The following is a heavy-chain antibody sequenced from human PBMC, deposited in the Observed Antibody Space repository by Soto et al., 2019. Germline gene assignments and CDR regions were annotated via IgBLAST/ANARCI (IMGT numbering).Heavy chain of an antibody. CDR1: GFTFSSYA. Sequence: EVQLLESGGGLVQPGGSLRLSCAASGFTFSSYAMSWVRQAPGKGLEWVLAVSSSGGSTYYADSVKGRFTISRDNSKNTLYLQMNSLRAEDTAVYYCAKYSTSSRGGQFDYWGQGTLVTVSS. V-gene: IGHV3-23*01. J-gene: IGHJ4*02. D-gene: IGHD6-13*01. CDR3: AKYSTSSRGGQFDY. CDR2: VSSSGGST.